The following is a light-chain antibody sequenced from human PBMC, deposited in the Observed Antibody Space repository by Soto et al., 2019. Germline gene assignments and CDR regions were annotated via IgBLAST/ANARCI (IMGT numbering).Light chain of an antibody. CDR2: RTS. J-gene: IGKJ1*01. Sequence: EILMTQSPATLSVSPGEGATLSFRASQSISSNLAWYQQKPGQAPRLLMFRTSSRATGFPARFSGSGSGTEFNLTISSLQSEDFAVYYCQQYNNWPSFGQGTKVDIK. CDR1: QSISSN. CDR3: QQYNNWPS. V-gene: IGKV3-15*01.